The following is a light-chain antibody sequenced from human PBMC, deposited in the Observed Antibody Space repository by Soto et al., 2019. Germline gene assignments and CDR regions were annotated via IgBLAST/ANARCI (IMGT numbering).Light chain of an antibody. Sequence: ETLLTQSPGTLSLSPGERATLSCRASQSVGGSSLAWYQQRPGQAPRLLIYDTSNRATGIPDRFSGSGSGTDFTLTISRLEPEDFAVYYCQHYGASPYTFGQGTELEIK. CDR3: QHYGASPYT. V-gene: IGKV3-20*01. J-gene: IGKJ2*01. CDR1: QSVGGSS. CDR2: DTS.